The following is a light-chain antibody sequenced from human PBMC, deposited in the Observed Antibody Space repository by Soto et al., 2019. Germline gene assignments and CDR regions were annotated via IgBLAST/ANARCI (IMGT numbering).Light chain of an antibody. Sequence: EIVLAQSPGTLSLSPGERATLSCRASQSLTNSFLAWYQQKPGQAPKLLIYGASRRATGIPDRFTGSGSGTDFTLTISRLEPEDFAVYYCHQYVSSPWAFGQGTKVDIK. CDR1: QSLTNSF. CDR2: GAS. J-gene: IGKJ1*01. CDR3: HQYVSSPWA. V-gene: IGKV3-20*01.